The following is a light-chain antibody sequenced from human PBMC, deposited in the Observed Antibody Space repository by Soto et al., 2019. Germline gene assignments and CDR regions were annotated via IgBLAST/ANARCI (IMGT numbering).Light chain of an antibody. CDR3: HQYDNWPKT. Sequence: EIVITQSPATLSVSPGERATLSCRASQSVGSNVAWYQQKPGQGPRLLIYGASSRATGIPARFSGSGSGTEFTLTISSLQSEDFAVYYCHQYDNWPKTFGQGTRLEIK. CDR1: QSVGSN. V-gene: IGKV3-15*01. J-gene: IGKJ5*01. CDR2: GAS.